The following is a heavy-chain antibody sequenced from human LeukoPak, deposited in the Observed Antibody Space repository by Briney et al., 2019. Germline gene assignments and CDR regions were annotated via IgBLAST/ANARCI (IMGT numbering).Heavy chain of an antibody. CDR1: GLTFDDYA. J-gene: IGHJ6*03. D-gene: IGHD6-19*01. V-gene: IGHV3-9*01. Sequence: PGGSLRLSCAGSGLTFDDYAMHWVRQAPGKGLEWVSGISWNSGSIGYADSVKGRFTISRDNAKNSLYLQMNSLRAEDTAVYYCARVDSSGWYTGAYYYYYYMDVWGKGTTVTVSS. CDR3: ARVDSSGWYTGAYYYYYYMDV. CDR2: ISWNSGSI.